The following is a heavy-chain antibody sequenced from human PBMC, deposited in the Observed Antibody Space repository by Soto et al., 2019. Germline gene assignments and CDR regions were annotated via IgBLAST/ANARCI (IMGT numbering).Heavy chain of an antibody. Sequence: GGSLRLSCAASGFTFSSYSMNWVRQAPGKGLEWVSSISSSSSYIYYADSVKGRFTISRDNAKNSLYLQMNSLRAEDTAVYYCARDQSKQLVLYYYYGLDVWGQGTTVTLSS. D-gene: IGHD6-6*01. CDR2: ISSSSSYI. V-gene: IGHV3-21*01. CDR1: GFTFSSYS. J-gene: IGHJ6*02. CDR3: ARDQSKQLVLYYYYGLDV.